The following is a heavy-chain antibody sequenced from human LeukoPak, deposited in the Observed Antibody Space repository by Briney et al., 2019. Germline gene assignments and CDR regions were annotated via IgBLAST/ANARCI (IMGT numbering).Heavy chain of an antibody. Sequence: GESLKISRKGSGYSFTSYWIGWVRQMPGKGPEWMGIIDPGDSDTRYSPSFQGQVTISADKSISTAYLQWSSLKASDTAMYYCARRRSIAAEDDYWGQGTLVTVSS. J-gene: IGHJ4*02. D-gene: IGHD6-25*01. V-gene: IGHV5-51*01. CDR2: IDPGDSDT. CDR3: ARRRSIAAEDDY. CDR1: GYSFTSYW.